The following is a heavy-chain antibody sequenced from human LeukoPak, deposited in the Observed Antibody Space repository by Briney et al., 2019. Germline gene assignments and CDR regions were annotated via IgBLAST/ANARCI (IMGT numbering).Heavy chain of an antibody. CDR1: GFTFSSYE. CDR2: IKSKTDGGTT. CDR3: TTDYLYYYDSSGPPLDY. V-gene: IGHV3-15*01. D-gene: IGHD3-22*01. J-gene: IGHJ4*02. Sequence: PGGSLRLSCAASGFTFSSYEMNWVRQAPGKGLEWVGRIKSKTDGGTTDYAAPVKGRFTISRDDSKNTLYLQMNSLKTEDTAVYYCTTDYLYYYDSSGPPLDYWGQGTLVTVSS.